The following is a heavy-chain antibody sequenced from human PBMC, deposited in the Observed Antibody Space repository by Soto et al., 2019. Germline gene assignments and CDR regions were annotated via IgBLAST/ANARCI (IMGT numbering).Heavy chain of an antibody. J-gene: IGHJ5*02. D-gene: IGHD3-22*01. CDR3: ARDEYYDSNNWFEH. CDR1: GGSIRNYY. V-gene: IGHV4-4*07. Sequence: PSETLSLTCTVSGGSIRNYYWSWIRQPAGKGLEWIGRVYSTGTTNYNPSLRSRAAMSVDTSKNQLSLRRDSVTAADTATYFCARDEYYDSNNWFEHWGLGTLVTVSS. CDR2: VYSTGTT.